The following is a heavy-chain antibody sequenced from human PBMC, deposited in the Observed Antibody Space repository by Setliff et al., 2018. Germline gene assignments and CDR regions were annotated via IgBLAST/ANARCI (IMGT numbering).Heavy chain of an antibody. CDR1: GFTFSSYS. J-gene: IGHJ4*02. Sequence: GESLKISCAASGFTFSSYSMNWVRQAPGKGLEWVSYISSSSSTIYYADSVKGRFTISRDNAKNSLYLQMNSLRAEDTAVYYCARAYDFWSGSLDYWGQGTLVTVSS. D-gene: IGHD3-3*01. V-gene: IGHV3-48*01. CDR3: ARAYDFWSGSLDY. CDR2: ISSSSSTI.